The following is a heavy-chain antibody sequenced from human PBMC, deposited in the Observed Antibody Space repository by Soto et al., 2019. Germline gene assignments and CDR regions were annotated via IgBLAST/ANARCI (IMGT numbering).Heavy chain of an antibody. J-gene: IGHJ4*02. Sequence: QLQLQESGPGLVKPSETLSLTCTVSGDSISSNNYYWGWIRQPPGKGLEWIGSMYHSGNTYHNPSLKSRVTISVDTSKNQLPLNPRSVTAADTAVYYCARHRGTTGPNYWGQGTLVTVSS. D-gene: IGHD1-7*01. CDR1: GDSISSNNYY. CDR3: ARHRGTTGPNY. CDR2: MYHSGNT. V-gene: IGHV4-39*01.